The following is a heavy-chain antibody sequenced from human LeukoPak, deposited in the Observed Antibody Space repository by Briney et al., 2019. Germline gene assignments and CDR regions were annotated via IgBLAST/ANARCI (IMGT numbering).Heavy chain of an antibody. CDR1: GYTLTKLS. CDR2: FDPEDGET. V-gene: IGHV1-24*01. Sequence: GASVKVSCKVSGYTLTKLSMHWVRQTPGKGLEWMGGFDPEDGETIYAQKFQGRVTMTEDTSTDTAYMELSSLRSEDTAVYYCATAPGWLRGTRKYGMDVWGKGATVTVSS. D-gene: IGHD3-22*01. J-gene: IGHJ6*04. CDR3: ATAPGWLRGTRKYGMDV.